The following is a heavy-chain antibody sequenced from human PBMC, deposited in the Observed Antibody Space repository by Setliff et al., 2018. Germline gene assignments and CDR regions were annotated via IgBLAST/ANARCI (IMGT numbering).Heavy chain of an antibody. Sequence: PGESLKISCKGSGFSFASYNNGWVRQMPGKGLEWMGIIYPGDSDTRYSPSFQGQVTISVDKSISTAYLQWSSLKASDTAMYYCARREHAFDIWGQGTMVTVSS. CDR2: IYPGDSDT. D-gene: IGHD1-26*01. CDR1: GFSFASYN. CDR3: ARREHAFDI. J-gene: IGHJ3*02. V-gene: IGHV5-51*01.